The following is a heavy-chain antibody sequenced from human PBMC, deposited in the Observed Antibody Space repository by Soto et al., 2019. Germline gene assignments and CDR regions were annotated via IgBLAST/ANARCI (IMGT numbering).Heavy chain of an antibody. CDR3: ARGRDGDY. Sequence: QVHLVQSGAEVKKPGASVKVSCKGSGYAFTTYGITWVRQAPGQGLEWMGWISAHNGNTNYAQKLQGRVTVTRDTSTSTAYMEQRGLRSDDTAVYYCARGRDGDYWGQGARVTVSS. D-gene: IGHD6-6*01. CDR2: ISAHNGNT. J-gene: IGHJ4*02. CDR1: GYAFTTYG. V-gene: IGHV1-18*01.